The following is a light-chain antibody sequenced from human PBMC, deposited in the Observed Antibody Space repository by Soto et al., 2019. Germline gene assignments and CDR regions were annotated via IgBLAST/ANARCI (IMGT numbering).Light chain of an antibody. CDR2: KTS. CDR3: QQYNSLYT. Sequence: DIPMTQSPSTLSASVGDRVTITCRASQSVSGWLAWYQQKPGKVPMLLVIKTSSFESGVPSRFTGSGSGTEFTLTSRSLQPDEFATYYRQQYNSLYTLGQGKKLEMK. CDR1: QSVSGW. V-gene: IGKV1-5*03. J-gene: IGKJ2*01.